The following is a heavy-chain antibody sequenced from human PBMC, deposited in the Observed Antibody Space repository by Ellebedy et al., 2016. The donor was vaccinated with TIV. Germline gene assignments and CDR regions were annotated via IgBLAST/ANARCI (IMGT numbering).Heavy chain of an antibody. CDR3: ARELGGSGGSDFDY. CDR1: GFTFSIYA. D-gene: IGHD2-15*01. CDR2: ISGSGDRT. V-gene: IGHV3-23*01. J-gene: IGHJ4*02. Sequence: GESLKISCAASGFTFSIYAMSWVRQAPGKGLEWVSLISGSGDRTYYADSVKGRFTISRDNSKNTLYLEMNSLRADDTALYYCARELGGSGGSDFDYWGQGTLVTVSS.